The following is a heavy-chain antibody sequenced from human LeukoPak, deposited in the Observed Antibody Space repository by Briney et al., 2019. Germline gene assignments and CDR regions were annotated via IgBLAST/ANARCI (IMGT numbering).Heavy chain of an antibody. CDR2: INHSGST. CDR1: GGSLSSGDYY. V-gene: IGHV4-34*01. Sequence: SETLSLTCTVSGGSLSSGDYYWSWIRQPPGKGLEWIGEINHSGSTNYNPSLKSRVTISVDTSKNQFSLKLSSVTAADTAVYYCARGVDAASAIDYWGQGTLVTVSS. CDR3: ARGVDAASAIDY. D-gene: IGHD5-24*01. J-gene: IGHJ4*02.